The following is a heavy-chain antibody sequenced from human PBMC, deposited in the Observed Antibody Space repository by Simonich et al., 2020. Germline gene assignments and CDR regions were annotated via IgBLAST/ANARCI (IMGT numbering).Heavy chain of an antibody. Sequence: QVQRVQSGAEVKKPGASVKVSCKASGYTFTGYYMNWVRVAPGKGLEWMGWINPNSGGTNYAQKFQGRVTMTRDTSISTAYMELSRLRSDDTAVYYCARNGLVGILKAFDIWGQGTMVTVSS. CDR1: GYTFTGYY. J-gene: IGHJ3*02. CDR2: INPNSGGT. V-gene: IGHV1-2*02. D-gene: IGHD2-21*01. CDR3: ARNGLVGILKAFDI.